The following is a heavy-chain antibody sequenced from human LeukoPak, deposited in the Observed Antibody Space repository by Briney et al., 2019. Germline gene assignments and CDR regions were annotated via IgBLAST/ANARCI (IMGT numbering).Heavy chain of an antibody. V-gene: IGHV4-34*01. Sequence: SETLSLTCAVYGGSFSGYYWSWIRQPPGRGLEWIGEINHSGSTNYNPSLKSRVTISVDTSKNQFSLKLSSVTAADTAVYYCARGRSSSSPTREFDYWGQGTLVTVSS. CDR1: GGSFSGYY. CDR2: INHSGST. CDR3: ARGRSSSSPTREFDY. J-gene: IGHJ4*02. D-gene: IGHD6-6*01.